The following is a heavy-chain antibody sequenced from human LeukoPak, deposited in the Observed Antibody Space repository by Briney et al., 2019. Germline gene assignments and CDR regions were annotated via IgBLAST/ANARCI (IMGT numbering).Heavy chain of an antibody. CDR2: INHSGST. Sequence: SETLSLTCAVYGGSFSGYYWSWIRQPPGKGLEWIGEINHSGSTNYNPSLKSGVSISVDTSKNQFSLKLSSVTAAGTAVYYWARVVPAAKEYYYYYGMDVWGQGTTVTVSS. V-gene: IGHV4-34*01. CDR1: GGSFSGYY. J-gene: IGHJ6*02. D-gene: IGHD2-2*01. CDR3: ARVVPAAKEYYYYYGMDV.